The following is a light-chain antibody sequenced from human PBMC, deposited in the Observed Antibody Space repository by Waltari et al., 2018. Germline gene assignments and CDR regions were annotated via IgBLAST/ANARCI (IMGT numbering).Light chain of an antibody. CDR1: SSDIGNDNL. V-gene: IGLV2-23*02. Sequence: QSPLTQPASVSASPGQSITISCTGTSSDIGNDNLVTWYQQHSGKVPKLIIYDVTQRPSGVSDRFSGPKSGNTASLTISGLQEDDEADYYCCSYAVSSTLVFGGGTKVTVL. CDR2: DVT. CDR3: CSYAVSSTLV. J-gene: IGLJ2*01.